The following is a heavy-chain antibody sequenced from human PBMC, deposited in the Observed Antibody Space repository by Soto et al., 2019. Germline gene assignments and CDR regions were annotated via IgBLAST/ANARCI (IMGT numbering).Heavy chain of an antibody. CDR1: GFTFSNAW. CDR2: ISSSSSYI. J-gene: IGHJ6*03. D-gene: IGHD1-26*01. Sequence: PGGSLRLSCAASGFTFSNAWINWVRQAPGKGLEWVSSISSSSSYIYYADSVKGRFTISRDNAKNSLYLQMNSLRAEDTAVYYCARDPGVGYYYYMDVWGKGTTVTVSS. CDR3: ARDPGVGYYYYMDV. V-gene: IGHV3-21*01.